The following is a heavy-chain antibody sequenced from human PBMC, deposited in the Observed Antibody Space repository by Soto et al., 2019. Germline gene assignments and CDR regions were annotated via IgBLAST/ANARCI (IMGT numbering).Heavy chain of an antibody. D-gene: IGHD2-21*02. V-gene: IGHV4-4*02. CDR2: IHHSGRT. J-gene: IGHJ4*02. CDR3: ARGGDWQFDY. CDR1: GDSIGSDKW. Sequence: QVQLQESGPGLVKPSGTLSLTCAVSGDSIGSDKWWSWVRQPPGKGLEWIGEIHHSGRTNYNPSLKSRVTILVEKSKNQVSLELSSMTAADTAVYYCARGGDWQFDYWGQRTLVTVSS.